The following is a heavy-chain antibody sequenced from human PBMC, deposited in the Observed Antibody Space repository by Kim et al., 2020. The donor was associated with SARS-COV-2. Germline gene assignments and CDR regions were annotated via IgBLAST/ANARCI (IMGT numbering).Heavy chain of an antibody. CDR1: GFTFSRYE. J-gene: IGHJ4*01. Sequence: GGSLRLSCAASGFTFSRYEMNWVRQAPGKGLEWVSYISSSGDNIQYAASVRGRFTISRDNAQNSLYLQMNILRAEDSGVYYCARGNYCSGDPCYSGDYWG. V-gene: IGHV3-48*03. CDR2: ISSSGDNI. CDR3: ARGNYCSGDPCYSGDY. D-gene: IGHD2-15*01.